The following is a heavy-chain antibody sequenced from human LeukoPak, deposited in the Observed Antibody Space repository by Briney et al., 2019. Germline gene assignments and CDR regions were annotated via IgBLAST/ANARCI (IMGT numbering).Heavy chain of an antibody. D-gene: IGHD5-18*01. CDR3: LRGDTATLIDY. V-gene: IGHV3-23*01. Sequence: GGSLRLSCAASGFTFSSYAMSWVRQAPGKGLEWVSAISGSGGSTYYADSVKGRFTISRDNSKNTLYLQMNSLRAEDTAVYYCLRGDTATLIDYWGQGTLVTVSS. CDR1: GFTFSSYA. J-gene: IGHJ4*02. CDR2: ISGSGGST.